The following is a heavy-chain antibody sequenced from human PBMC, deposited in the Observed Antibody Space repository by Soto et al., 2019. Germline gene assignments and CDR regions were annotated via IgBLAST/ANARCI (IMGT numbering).Heavy chain of an antibody. CDR1: GYSFTSYL. CDR2: IYPGDSDT. V-gene: IGHV5-51*01. D-gene: IGHD2-2*01. Sequence: PGESLKISCKGSGYSFTSYLIGWVRQMPGKGLEWMGIIYPGDSDTRYSPSFQGQVTISADKSISTAYLQWSSLKASDTAMYYCARHQNTSPGGGYYYYMDVWGKGTTVTVSS. J-gene: IGHJ6*03. CDR3: ARHQNTSPGGGYYYYMDV.